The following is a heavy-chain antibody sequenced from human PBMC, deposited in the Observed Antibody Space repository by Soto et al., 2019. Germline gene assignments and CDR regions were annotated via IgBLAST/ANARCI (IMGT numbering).Heavy chain of an antibody. CDR2: INPFDGSR. CDR1: GYTFTGYA. J-gene: IGHJ4*02. D-gene: IGHD1-26*01. Sequence: ASVKVSCKASGYTFTGYAMHWVRQAPGQGLEWMGWINPFDGSRMFAQSFQGGVTMTRDTSTSTVYMEVSRLRSGDMAVYYCSTSGSYYFRFDYWGQGTLVTVSS. V-gene: IGHV1-2*02. CDR3: STSGSYYFRFDY.